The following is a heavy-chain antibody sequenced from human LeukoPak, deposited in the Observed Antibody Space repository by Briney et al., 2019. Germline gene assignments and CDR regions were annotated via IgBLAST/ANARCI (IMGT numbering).Heavy chain of an antibody. Sequence: GASVKVSCKASGYTFTGYYLHWVRQAPGQGLEWMGWINPNSGGTNYAQKFQGRVTMTRDTSISTAYMELSRLRSDDTAVYYCARAAIMVAAAPDYWGQGTLVTVSS. J-gene: IGHJ4*02. CDR2: INPNSGGT. D-gene: IGHD6-13*01. CDR3: ARAAIMVAAAPDY. CDR1: GYTFTGYY. V-gene: IGHV1-2*02.